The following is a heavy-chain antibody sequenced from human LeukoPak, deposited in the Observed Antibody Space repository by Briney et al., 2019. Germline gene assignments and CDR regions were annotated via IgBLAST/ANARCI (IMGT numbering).Heavy chain of an antibody. CDR2: IYYSGST. Sequence: PSETLSLTCTVSGGSISNYYWSWIRQSPVKGLEWIGFIYYSGSTNYNPSLKSRVTISVDTSKNQFSLKLSSVTAADTAVYYCARRAGYSYGDYYYYYMDVWGKGTTVTISS. V-gene: IGHV4-59*01. D-gene: IGHD5-18*01. CDR1: GGSISNYY. CDR3: ARRAGYSYGDYYYYYMDV. J-gene: IGHJ6*03.